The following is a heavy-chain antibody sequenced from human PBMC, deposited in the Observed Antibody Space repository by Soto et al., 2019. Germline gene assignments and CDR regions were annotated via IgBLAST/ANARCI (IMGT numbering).Heavy chain of an antibody. J-gene: IGHJ4*02. CDR1: GGSISGYY. V-gene: IGHV4-59*01. Sequence: SETLSLTCTVSGGSISGYYWSWIRQPPGKGLEWIGYIYYSGTTSYNPSLNSRVTMSVDTSKNQFSLKVNSVTAADTAVYYCARESYYGSGATVVAYWGQGTLGTVSS. CDR3: ARESYYGSGATVVAY. CDR2: IYYSGTT. D-gene: IGHD3-10*01.